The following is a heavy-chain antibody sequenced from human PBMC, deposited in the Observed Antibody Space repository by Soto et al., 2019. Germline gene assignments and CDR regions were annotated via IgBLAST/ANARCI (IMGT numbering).Heavy chain of an antibody. Sequence: GASVKVSCKASGYTFSSYGISWVRQAPGQGLEWMGWISAYNGNTNYAQKLQGRVTMTTDTSTSTAYMELRSLRSDDTAVYYCVVAAQPYDFDYWGQGTLVTVSS. J-gene: IGHJ4*02. V-gene: IGHV1-18*01. CDR3: VVAAQPYDFDY. D-gene: IGHD2-15*01. CDR2: ISAYNGNT. CDR1: GYTFSSYG.